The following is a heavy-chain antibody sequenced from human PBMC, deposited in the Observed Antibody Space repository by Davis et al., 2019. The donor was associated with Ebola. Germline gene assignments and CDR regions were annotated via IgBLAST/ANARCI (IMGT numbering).Heavy chain of an antibody. Sequence: GESLKISCAASEFTFSGSAMHWVRQASGKGLEWVGRIRSKANNYATAYAASVKGRFTISRDDSKNTSHLQMNSLKTEDTAVYYCARHCSRTSCYTEGDYWGQGTLVTVSS. J-gene: IGHJ4*02. CDR3: ARHCSRTSCYTEGDY. CDR2: IRSKANNYAT. CDR1: EFTFSGSA. D-gene: IGHD2-2*01. V-gene: IGHV3-73*01.